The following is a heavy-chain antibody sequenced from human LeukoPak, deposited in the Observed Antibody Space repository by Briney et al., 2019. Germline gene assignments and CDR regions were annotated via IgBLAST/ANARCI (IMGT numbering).Heavy chain of an antibody. J-gene: IGHJ5*02. V-gene: IGHV4-31*03. D-gene: IGHD2-15*01. CDR2: IYYNGHT. CDR1: GGSISNGGYY. CDR3: ARHDPGDCSGGSCATISWFDP. Sequence: SETLSLTCTVSGGSISNGGYYWSWIRQLPGKGLEWIGYIYYNGHTYYNPSLKSRFVISVDTSKNQFSLKLSSVTAADTAVYYCARHDPGDCSGGSCATISWFDPWGQGTLVTVSS.